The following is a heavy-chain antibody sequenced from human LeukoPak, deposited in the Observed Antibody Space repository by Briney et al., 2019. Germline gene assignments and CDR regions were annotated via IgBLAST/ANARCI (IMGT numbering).Heavy chain of an antibody. V-gene: IGHV1-69*05. Sequence: ASVKVSCKASGGTFSSYAISWVRQAPGQGLEWMGGIIPIFGTANYAQKFQGRVTITTDESTSTGYMELSSLRSEDTAVYYCARVVYYYDSSGYSPDVWYYFDYWGQGTLVTVSS. CDR1: GGTFSSYA. CDR3: ARVVYYYDSSGYSPDVWYYFDY. J-gene: IGHJ4*02. CDR2: IIPIFGTA. D-gene: IGHD3-22*01.